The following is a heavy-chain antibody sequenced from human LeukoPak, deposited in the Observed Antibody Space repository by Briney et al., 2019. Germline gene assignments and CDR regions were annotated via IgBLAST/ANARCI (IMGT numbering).Heavy chain of an antibody. Sequence: KPSETLSLTCTVSGDSISSGDYYWSWIRQPAGKGLEWIGRISSSGSTNYNPSLKSRVTISVDTSKNQFSLKLSSMTAADTAVYFCARGPYSYDSSGAFDIWGQGTMVTVSS. CDR3: ARGPYSYDSSGAFDI. J-gene: IGHJ3*02. CDR2: ISSSGST. CDR1: GDSISSGDYY. D-gene: IGHD3-22*01. V-gene: IGHV4-61*02.